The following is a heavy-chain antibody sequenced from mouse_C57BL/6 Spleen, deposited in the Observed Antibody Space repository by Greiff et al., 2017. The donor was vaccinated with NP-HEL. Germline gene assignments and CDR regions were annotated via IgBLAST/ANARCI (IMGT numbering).Heavy chain of an antibody. CDR1: GFTFSDYG. J-gene: IGHJ1*03. Sequence: EVKLVESGGGLVKPGGSLKLSCAASGFTFSDYGMHWVRQAPEKGLEWVAYISSGSSTIYYADTVKGRFTISRDNAKNTLFLQMTSLRSEDTAMYYCARRDYGSSRGWYFDVWGTGTTVTVSS. D-gene: IGHD1-1*01. CDR2: ISSGSSTI. V-gene: IGHV5-17*01. CDR3: ARRDYGSSRGWYFDV.